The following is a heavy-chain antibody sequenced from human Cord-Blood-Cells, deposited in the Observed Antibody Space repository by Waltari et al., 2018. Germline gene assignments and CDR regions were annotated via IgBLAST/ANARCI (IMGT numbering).Heavy chain of an antibody. CDR3: ARSYYGSGSYRTHAFDI. V-gene: IGHV4-4*02. Sequence: QVQLQESGPGLVKPSGTLSLTCAVSGGSISSSNWWSWVRQPPGKGLGWIGEIYHSGSTNYNPSRKSRVTISVDKSKNQFSLKLSSVTAADTAVYYCARSYYGSGSYRTHAFDIWGQGTMVTVSS. CDR1: GGSISSSNW. CDR2: IYHSGST. D-gene: IGHD3-10*01. J-gene: IGHJ3*02.